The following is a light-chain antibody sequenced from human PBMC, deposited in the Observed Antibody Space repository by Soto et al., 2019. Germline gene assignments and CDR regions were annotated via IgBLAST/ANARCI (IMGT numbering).Light chain of an antibody. J-gene: IGKJ5*01. CDR2: GAS. V-gene: IGKV3-15*01. CDR1: QFVSNN. Sequence: VVTPSPGTLSLSPGDRATLSCRTSQFVSNNYLAWYQQKPGQAPRLLIYGASTRATGIPARFSGSGSGTEFTLTISSLQPEDFAVYYCQQYNNWPPITFGQGTRLEI. CDR3: QQYNNWPPIT.